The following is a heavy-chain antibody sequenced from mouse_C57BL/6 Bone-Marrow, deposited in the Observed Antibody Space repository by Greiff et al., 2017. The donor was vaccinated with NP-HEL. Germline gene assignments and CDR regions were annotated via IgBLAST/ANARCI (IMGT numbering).Heavy chain of an antibody. CDR3: TRGQSFYDYDDDYFDY. CDR1: GFTFSSYA. V-gene: IGHV5-9-1*02. D-gene: IGHD2-4*01. Sequence: EVNVVESGEGLVKPGGSLKLSCAASGFTFSSYAMSWVRQTPEKRLEWVAYISSGGDYIYYADTVKGRFTISRDNARNTLYLQMSSLKSEDTAMYYCTRGQSFYDYDDDYFDYWGQGTTLTVSS. CDR2: ISSGGDYI. J-gene: IGHJ2*01.